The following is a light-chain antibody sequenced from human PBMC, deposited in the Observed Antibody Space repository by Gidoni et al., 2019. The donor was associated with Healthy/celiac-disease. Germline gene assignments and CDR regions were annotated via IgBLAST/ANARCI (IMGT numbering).Light chain of an antibody. Sequence: AIRMTQSPSSFSASTGDRVTITCRASQGISSYLAWYQQKPGKAPKLLIYAASTLQSRVPSRFSGSGSGTDFTLTISCLQSEDFATYYCQQYYSYPPFTFGPGTKVDIK. CDR2: AAS. J-gene: IGKJ3*01. CDR3: QQYYSYPPFT. CDR1: QGISSY. V-gene: IGKV1-8*01.